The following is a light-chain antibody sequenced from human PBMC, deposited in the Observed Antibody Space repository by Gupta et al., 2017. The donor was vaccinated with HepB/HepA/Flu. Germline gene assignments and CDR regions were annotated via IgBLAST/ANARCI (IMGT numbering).Light chain of an antibody. J-gene: IGLJ3*02. CDR2: SNT. CDR3: AVWDASLNGWV. Sequence: QSVLTQPPAVSGTPGQRVTISCSGGGSNIGNNDVNWYRQLPGTAPKLLIFSNTNRPSGVPARFSGSTSGTSASPAISGLQSEDEATYYCAVWDASLNGWVFGGGTTMTVL. CDR1: GSNIGNND. V-gene: IGLV1-44*01.